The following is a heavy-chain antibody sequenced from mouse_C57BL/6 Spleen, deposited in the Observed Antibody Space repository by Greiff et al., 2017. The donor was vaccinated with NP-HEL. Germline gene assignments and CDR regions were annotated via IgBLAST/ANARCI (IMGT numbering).Heavy chain of an antibody. J-gene: IGHJ2*01. CDR3: ARGSSYFDY. CDR2: ISDGGSYT. V-gene: IGHV5-4*01. CDR1: GFTFSSYA. Sequence: EVQLVESGGGLVKPGGSLKLSCAASGFTFSSYAMSWVRQTPEKRLEWVATISDGGSYTYYPDNVKGRFTISRDNAKNNLYLQMSHLKSENTAMYYCARGSSYFDYWGQGTPLTVSS.